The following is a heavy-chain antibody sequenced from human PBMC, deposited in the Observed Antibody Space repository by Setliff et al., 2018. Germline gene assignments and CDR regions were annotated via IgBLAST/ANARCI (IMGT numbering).Heavy chain of an antibody. CDR1: GLTFRNFG. D-gene: IGHD6-19*01. CDR2: ISGASSTI. J-gene: IGHJ4*02. Sequence: LRLSCIVSGLTFRNFGMTWVRQAPGKGLEWLSKISGASSTIYYADSVKGRFTISRDNAQNSLYQQMNNLTAEDTAVYFCARARSNGWEEPDYWGQGTLVTVSS. V-gene: IGHV3-48*01. CDR3: ARARSNGWEEPDY.